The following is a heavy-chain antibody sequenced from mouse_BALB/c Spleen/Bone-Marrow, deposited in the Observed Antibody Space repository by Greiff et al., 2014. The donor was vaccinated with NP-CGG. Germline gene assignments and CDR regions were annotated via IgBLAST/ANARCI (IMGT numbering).Heavy chain of an antibody. Sequence: VQLKQSGPELVKPGASVKMSCKASGYTFTSYLIHWVKQKPGQGLEWIGYITPYNDDAKYNEKFKGKATLTSDKSSSTAYMELSSLTSEDSAVYYCARWGGTLYFDYWGQGTTLTVSS. CDR2: ITPYNDDA. CDR3: ARWGGTLYFDY. V-gene: IGHV1-14*01. CDR1: GYTFTSYL. D-gene: IGHD4-1*01. J-gene: IGHJ2*01.